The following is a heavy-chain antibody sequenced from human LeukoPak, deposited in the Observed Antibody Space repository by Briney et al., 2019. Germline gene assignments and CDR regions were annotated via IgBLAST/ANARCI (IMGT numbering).Heavy chain of an antibody. CDR2: MYYGGSS. J-gene: IGHJ4*02. CDR1: GGSVSHYY. CDR3: ARVLDSSGYYYDY. Sequence: SETLSLTCNVSGGSVSHYYWSWIRQPPGKGLEWIGYMYYGGSSNYNPSLKSRVTISIDTSKNQFSLKLNSVTAADTAVYYCARVLDSSGYYYDYWGQGTLVTVSS. V-gene: IGHV4-59*02. D-gene: IGHD3-22*01.